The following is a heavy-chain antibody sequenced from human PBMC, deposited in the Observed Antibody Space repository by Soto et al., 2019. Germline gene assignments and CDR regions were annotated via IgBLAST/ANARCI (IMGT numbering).Heavy chain of an antibody. CDR1: GFTFSNAW. D-gene: IGHD3-10*01. J-gene: IGHJ4*02. Sequence: EVQLVESGGGLVKPGGSLRLSGAASGFTFSNAWMNWVRQAPGKGLEWVGRIKSKTDGGTTDYAGPVKGSSTISRDDTKNTLYVQMDSLKTEETGVYYCPTEKVRYYYGSGSYLILDYWGKGSLVIVSS. V-gene: IGHV3-15*07. CDR3: PTEKVRYYYGSGSYLILDY. CDR2: IKSKTDGGTT.